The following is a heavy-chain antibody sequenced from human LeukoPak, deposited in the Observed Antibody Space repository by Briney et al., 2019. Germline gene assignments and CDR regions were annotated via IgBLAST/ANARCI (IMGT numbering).Heavy chain of an antibody. CDR2: IYYSGST. D-gene: IGHD6-13*01. CDR1: GGSISSGDYY. J-gene: IGHJ4*02. Sequence: PSETLSLTCTVSGGSISSGDYYWSWIRQPPGKGLEWIGYIYYSGSTYYNPSLKSRVTISVDTSKNQFSPKLSSVTAADTAVYYCAREVGAAAGTRDYFDYWGQGTLVTVSS. CDR3: AREVGAAAGTRDYFDY. V-gene: IGHV4-30-4*01.